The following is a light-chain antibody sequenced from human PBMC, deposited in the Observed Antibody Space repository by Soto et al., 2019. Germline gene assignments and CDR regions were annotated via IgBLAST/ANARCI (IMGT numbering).Light chain of an antibody. V-gene: IGKV1-27*01. CDR1: QGISNY. CDR2: AAS. Sequence: DIQMTQSPSSLSTSVGDRVTITCRASQGISNYLAWYQQKPGKVPKLLIYAASTLQSGVPSRFSGSGSGTDFTLTISSLQPEDVATYYCQKYNSAPTFGGGTKVDIK. CDR3: QKYNSAPT. J-gene: IGKJ4*01.